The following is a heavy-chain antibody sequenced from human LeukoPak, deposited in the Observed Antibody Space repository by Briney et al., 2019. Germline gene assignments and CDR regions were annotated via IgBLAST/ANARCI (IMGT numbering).Heavy chain of an antibody. CDR2: IHYTGNT. D-gene: IGHD3-3*01. CDR3: AGYYDFWSGTKDY. V-gene: IGHV4-61*01. J-gene: IGHJ4*02. CDR1: NGSINFVSYY. Sequence: PSETLSLTCTVSNGSINFVSYYWSWIRQPPGKGLEWLGYIHYTGNTIYNPSLKSRVTISMDTAKNQFSLKVSSVTAADTAVYYCAGYYDFWSGTKDYWGQGTLVTVSS.